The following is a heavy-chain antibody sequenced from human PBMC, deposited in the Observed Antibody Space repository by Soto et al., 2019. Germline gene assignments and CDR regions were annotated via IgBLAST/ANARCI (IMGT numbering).Heavy chain of an antibody. Sequence: GGSLRLSCAASGFTFSSYGMHWVRQAPGKGLEWVAVIWYDGSNKYYADSVKGRFTISRDNSKNTLYLQMNSLRAEDTAVYYCARYCSSTSCYTYYYYYGMDVWGQGTTVTVSS. J-gene: IGHJ6*02. V-gene: IGHV3-33*01. CDR2: IWYDGSNK. D-gene: IGHD2-2*02. CDR1: GFTFSSYG. CDR3: ARYCSSTSCYTYYYYYGMDV.